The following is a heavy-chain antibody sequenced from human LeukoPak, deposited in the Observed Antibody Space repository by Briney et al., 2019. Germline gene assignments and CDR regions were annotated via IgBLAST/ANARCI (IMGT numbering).Heavy chain of an antibody. V-gene: IGHV4-34*01. CDR1: GGSFSGYY. CDR2: INHSGST. CDR3: ARVFSSVGATRDDY. J-gene: IGHJ4*02. D-gene: IGHD1-26*01. Sequence: SETLSLTCAVYGGSFSGYYWSWIRQPPGKGLEWIGEINHSGSTNYNPSLKSRVTISVDTSKNQFSLKLSSVTAADTAVYYCARVFSSVGATRDDYWGQGTLVTVSS.